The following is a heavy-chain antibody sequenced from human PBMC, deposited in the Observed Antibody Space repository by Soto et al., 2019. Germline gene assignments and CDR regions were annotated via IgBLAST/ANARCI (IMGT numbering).Heavy chain of an antibody. D-gene: IGHD6-13*01. CDR3: ARSDDSSSWSPLPPWLFDL. V-gene: IGHV4-59*01. J-gene: IGHJ2*01. CDR2: VYHSGNN. CDR1: GDSTGDYF. Sequence: SETLSLTCTVSGDSTGDYFWNLLRQPPGKGLEWLGYVYHSGNNNYNPSLKGRVTMSMYISKSQISLELRSVAAADPGVYYCARSDDSSSWSPLPPWLFDLWGRGTLVTSPQ.